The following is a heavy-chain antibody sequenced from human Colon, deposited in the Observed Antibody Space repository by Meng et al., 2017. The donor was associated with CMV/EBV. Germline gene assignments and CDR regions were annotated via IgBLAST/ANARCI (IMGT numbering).Heavy chain of an antibody. D-gene: IGHD3-16*01. CDR3: ASHSSYVWGSHH. J-gene: IGHJ1*01. CDR1: GYRFTGYY. V-gene: IGHV1-2*02. Sequence: QVQRVQAGAEVRMPGASVKVSWKASGYRFTGYYIHWVRQAPGQGLEWMGWMDPTTGRTDYAQKFQGTVTMTRDTSISTAYLELSRLTSDDTAVYYCASHSSYVWGSHHWGQGTLVTVSS. CDR2: MDPTTGRT.